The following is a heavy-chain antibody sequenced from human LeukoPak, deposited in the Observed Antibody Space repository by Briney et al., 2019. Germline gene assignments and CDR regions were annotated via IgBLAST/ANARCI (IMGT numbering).Heavy chain of an antibody. J-gene: IGHJ4*02. V-gene: IGHV4-31*03. CDR3: ARGGGVASGYYVLVY. D-gene: IGHD5-12*01. CDR1: GGSISSGGYY. Sequence: SQTLSLTCTVSGGSISSGGYYWGWIRQHPGKGLEWIGYISYSGSTYYNPSLKSRLTISVDTSENQFSLKLSSLTAADTAVYYCARGGGVASGYYVLVYWGQGTLVTVSS. CDR2: ISYSGST.